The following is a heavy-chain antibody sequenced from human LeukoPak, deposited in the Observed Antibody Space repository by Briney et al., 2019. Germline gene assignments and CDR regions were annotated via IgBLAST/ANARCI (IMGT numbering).Heavy chain of an antibody. J-gene: IGHJ4*02. V-gene: IGHV3-49*04. CDR3: SRGGRLPDY. CDR2: IRGGACSGAT. CDR1: GFAFREYG. Sequence: GRSLRLSCTTSGFAFREYGVNWVREAPGEGQEWVGLIRGGACSGATEYAASVKGRFTVSRDDSKSIAYLQMNSLQTEDTAVYYCSRGGRLPDYWGPGTLVTVSS. D-gene: IGHD1-1*01.